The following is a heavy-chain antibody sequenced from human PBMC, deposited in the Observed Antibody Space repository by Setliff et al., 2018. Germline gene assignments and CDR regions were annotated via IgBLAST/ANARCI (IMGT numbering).Heavy chain of an antibody. J-gene: IGHJ4*02. CDR2: MFSSGST. Sequence: PSETLSLTCTVSGASISVRYWSWIRQTPGRGLEWIGYMFSSGSTNYNPSLKSRVTISVDTSKNQFSLKLSSVTPADTAMYYCARGGTFRYFDYWGQGTPVTVSS. V-gene: IGHV4-59*11. CDR3: ARGGTFRYFDY. D-gene: IGHD5-12*01. CDR1: GASISVRY.